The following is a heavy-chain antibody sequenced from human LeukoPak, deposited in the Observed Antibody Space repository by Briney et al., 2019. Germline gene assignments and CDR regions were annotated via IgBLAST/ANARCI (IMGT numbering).Heavy chain of an antibody. CDR2: LYNSGNT. J-gene: IGHJ5*02. CDR3: ARGRLTTPNWYGP. V-gene: IGHV4-59*01. D-gene: IGHD1/OR15-1a*01. Sequence: SETLSLTCTVSGDSISSYYWTWIRQPPGKGLEWLGYLYNSGNTNYNPSLKSRVTMSVDTSKSQFSLGLTSVTAADTAVYYCARGRLTTPNWYGPWGQGILVTVSS. CDR1: GDSISSYY.